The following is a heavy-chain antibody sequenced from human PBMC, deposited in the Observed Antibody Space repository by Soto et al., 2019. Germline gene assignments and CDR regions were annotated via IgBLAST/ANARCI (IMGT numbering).Heavy chain of an antibody. D-gene: IGHD6-19*01. CDR2: ISGSGGGT. J-gene: IGHJ5*02. Sequence: SGGSLRLSCAASGFTFSNYAMNWVRQAPGKGLEWVSAISGSGGGTYYADSVKGRFTISRDNSKNTLYVQMNSLRAEDTAVYYCTKNARQGAVAGPNWFDPWGQGTLVTVSS. CDR1: GFTFSNYA. CDR3: TKNARQGAVAGPNWFDP. V-gene: IGHV3-23*01.